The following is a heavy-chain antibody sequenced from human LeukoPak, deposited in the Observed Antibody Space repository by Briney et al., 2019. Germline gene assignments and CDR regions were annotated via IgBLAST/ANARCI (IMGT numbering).Heavy chain of an antibody. D-gene: IGHD3-10*01. V-gene: IGHV4-59*12. CDR3: ARVGGSGSYYPTYYYYYYMDV. CDR1: GGSISSYY. Sequence: SETLSLTCTVSGGSISSYYWSWIRQPPGKGLEWIGYMYYSGSTNYNPSLKSRVTKSVDTSKNQFSLKLSSVNAADTAVYYCARVGGSGSYYPTYYYYYYMDVWGKGTTVTVSS. CDR2: MYYSGST. J-gene: IGHJ6*03.